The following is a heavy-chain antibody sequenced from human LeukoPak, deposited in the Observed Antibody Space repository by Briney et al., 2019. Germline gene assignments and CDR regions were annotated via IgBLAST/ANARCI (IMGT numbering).Heavy chain of an antibody. V-gene: IGHV4-39*01. J-gene: IGHJ6*03. CDR3: ARHVPYYYYYMDV. CDR1: GGSISSSSYY. CDR2: IYYSGST. Sequence: SETLSLTCTVSGGSISSSSYYWGWIRQPPGKGLEWIGSIYYSGSTYYNPSLKSRVTISVDTSKNQFSLKLSSVTAADTAVYYCARHVPYYYYYMDVWGKGTTVTVSS.